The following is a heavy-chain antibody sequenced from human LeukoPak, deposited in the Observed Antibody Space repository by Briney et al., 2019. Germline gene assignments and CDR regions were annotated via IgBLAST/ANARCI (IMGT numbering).Heavy chain of an antibody. CDR1: GFTFSSYG. J-gene: IGHJ3*02. D-gene: IGHD3-22*01. V-gene: IGHV3-30*03. Sequence: GGSLRLSCAASGFTFSSYGMHWVRQAPGKGLEWVAVISYDGSNKYYADSVKGRFTISRDNSKNTLYLQMNSLRAEDTAVYYCASNYYDSSGDAFDIWGQGTMVTVSS. CDR3: ASNYYDSSGDAFDI. CDR2: ISYDGSNK.